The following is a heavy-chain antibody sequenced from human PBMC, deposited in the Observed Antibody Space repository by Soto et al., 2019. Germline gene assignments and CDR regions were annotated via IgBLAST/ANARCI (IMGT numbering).Heavy chain of an antibody. J-gene: IGHJ5*02. CDR1: GFTVSSNY. V-gene: IGHV3-66*01. CDR2: IYSGGST. Sequence: GSLRLSCAASGFTVSSNYMSWVRQAPGKGLEWVSVIYSGGSTYYADSVKGRFTISRDNSKNTLYLQMNSLRAEDTAVYYCARSRADNWFDPWGQGTLVTVSS. D-gene: IGHD3-10*01. CDR3: ARSRADNWFDP.